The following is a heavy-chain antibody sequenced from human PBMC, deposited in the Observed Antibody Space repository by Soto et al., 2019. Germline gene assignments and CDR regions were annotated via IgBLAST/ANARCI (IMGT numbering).Heavy chain of an antibody. D-gene: IGHD3-22*01. CDR1: GFTFSSYW. CDR2: IKQDGSEK. J-gene: IGHJ4*02. V-gene: IGHV3-7*01. CDR3: ARTGMRYYDSSGYSGYFDY. Sequence: GGSLRLSCAASGFTFSSYWMSWVRQAPGKGLEWVANIKQDGSEKYCVDSVKGRFTISRDNAKNSLYLQMNGLRAEDTAVYYCARTGMRYYDSSGYSGYFDYWGQGTLVTVSS.